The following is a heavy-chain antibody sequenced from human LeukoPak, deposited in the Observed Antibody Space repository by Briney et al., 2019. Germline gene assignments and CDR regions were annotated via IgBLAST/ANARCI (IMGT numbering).Heavy chain of an antibody. Sequence: GGSLRLSCAASGFTFSSYGMHWVRQAPGKGLEWVAVISYDGSNKYYADSVKDRFTISRDNSKNTLYLQMNSLRAEDTAVYYCAKAGLFDYWGQGTLVTVSS. V-gene: IGHV3-30*18. CDR3: AKAGLFDY. J-gene: IGHJ4*02. CDR2: ISYDGSNK. CDR1: GFTFSSYG.